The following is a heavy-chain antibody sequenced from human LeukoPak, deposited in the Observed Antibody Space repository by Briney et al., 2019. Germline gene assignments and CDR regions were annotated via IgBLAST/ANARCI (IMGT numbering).Heavy chain of an antibody. D-gene: IGHD6-19*01. CDR1: EFTFSSYS. CDR2: IYHSGSP. V-gene: IGHV4-34*01. Sequence: GSLRLSCAASEFTFSSYSMNWVRQAPGKGLEWIGEIYHSGSPNYNPSLKSRVTISVDTSKNQFSLKLSSMTAADTAVYYCARTVQQWLVGFDHWGQGTLVTVSS. CDR3: ARTVQQWLVGFDH. J-gene: IGHJ4*02.